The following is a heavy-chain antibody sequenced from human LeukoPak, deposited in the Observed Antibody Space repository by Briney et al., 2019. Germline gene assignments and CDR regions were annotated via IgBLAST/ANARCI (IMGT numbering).Heavy chain of an antibody. D-gene: IGHD6-13*01. V-gene: IGHV4-34*01. CDR1: GGSFSGYY. CDR3: ARDSAGYDAFDI. CDR2: INHSGST. J-gene: IGHJ3*02. Sequence: PSETLSLTCAVYGGSFSGYYWSWIRQPPGKGLEWIGEINHSGSTNYNPSLKSRVTISVDTSKNQFSLKLSSVTAADTAVYYCARDSAGYDAFDIWGQGTMVTVSS.